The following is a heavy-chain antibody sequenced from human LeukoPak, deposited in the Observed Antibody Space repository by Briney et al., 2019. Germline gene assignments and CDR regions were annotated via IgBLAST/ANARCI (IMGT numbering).Heavy chain of an antibody. D-gene: IGHD5-12*01. CDR1: GGSIGSGGYY. CDR2: IYYSGST. J-gene: IGHJ4*02. Sequence: PSETLSLTCTVSGGSIGSGGYYWSWIRQHPGKGLEWIGYIYYSGSTYYNPSLRSQVNISLDTSKNQFSLKLNSVTAADTAVYYCASVAGYSGYPAIWGQGTLVTVSS. CDR3: ASVAGYSGYPAI. V-gene: IGHV4-31*01.